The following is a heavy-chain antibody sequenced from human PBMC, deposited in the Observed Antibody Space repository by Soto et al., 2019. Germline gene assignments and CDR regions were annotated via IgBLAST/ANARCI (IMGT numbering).Heavy chain of an antibody. CDR1: DFTFSNAR. CDR3: STGGYPSGLDH. D-gene: IGHD3-10*01. V-gene: IGHV3-15*07. Sequence: EVQLVESGGGSVKPGGSLRLSCAVSDFTFSNARMNWVRQAPGKGLEWVGRIKSKVDGGTTAYAAPGKGRFTISRDDSKQMLFLQMNSLTTEDTAVYYCSTGGYPSGLDHWGQGTLVTVSS. J-gene: IGHJ4*02. CDR2: IKSKVDGGTT.